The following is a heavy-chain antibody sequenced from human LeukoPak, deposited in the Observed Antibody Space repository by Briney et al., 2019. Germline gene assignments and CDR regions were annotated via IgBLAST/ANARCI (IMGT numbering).Heavy chain of an antibody. D-gene: IGHD6-13*01. J-gene: IGHJ4*02. Sequence: GSLRLSCAASGFIFTNYFMSWVRQAPGKGLEWVASIKHDGSEKYYVDSVRGRFTISRDNTMNSLYLQMSSLRAEDTAVYYCVKDGAAAGSPFDYWGQGTLVTVSS. CDR2: IKHDGSEK. V-gene: IGHV3-7*01. CDR3: VKDGAAAGSPFDY. CDR1: GFIFTNYF.